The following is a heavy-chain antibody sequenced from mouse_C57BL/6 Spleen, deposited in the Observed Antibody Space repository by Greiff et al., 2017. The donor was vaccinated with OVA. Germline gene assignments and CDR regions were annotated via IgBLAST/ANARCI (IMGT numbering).Heavy chain of an antibody. V-gene: IGHV1-26*01. Sequence: VQLQQSGPELVKPGASVKLSCKASGYTFTDYYMNWVKQSHGKSLEWIGDINPNNGGTSYNQKFKGKATLTVDKSSRTAYMELRSLTSEDDAVDYCAYYYGSSYYLDYWGQGTTLTVSS. CDR1: GYTFTDYY. D-gene: IGHD1-1*01. J-gene: IGHJ2*01. CDR3: AYYYGSSYYLDY. CDR2: INPNNGGT.